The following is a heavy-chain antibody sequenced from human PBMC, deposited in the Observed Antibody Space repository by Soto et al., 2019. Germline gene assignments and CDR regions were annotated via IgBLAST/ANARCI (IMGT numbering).Heavy chain of an antibody. J-gene: IGHJ5*02. CDR3: ARSSGGNFGIIIEGSNWFDP. CDR2: INPHGGST. CDR1: GDTFTSYY. V-gene: IGHV1-46*01. D-gene: IGHD3-3*01. Sequence: ASGKVSFKAPGDTFTSYYLNWVRQAPGQGLEWMGVINPHGGSTKYAQKFQGRITMTRDTSRSTVYMELSSLRSDDTAIYYCARSSGGNFGIIIEGSNWFDPWGQGTLVTVSS.